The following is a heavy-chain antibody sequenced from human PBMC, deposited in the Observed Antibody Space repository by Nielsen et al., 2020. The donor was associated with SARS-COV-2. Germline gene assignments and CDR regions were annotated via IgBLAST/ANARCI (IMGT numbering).Heavy chain of an antibody. CDR1: GYSFTSYD. J-gene: IGHJ4*02. Sequence: ASVKVSCKASGYSFTSYDMHWVRQAPGQRLEWMGWVNTGNGNTKLSQKFQGRLFITRDTSASTVHMELSSLTSEDTAMYYCARGGIPLWLYWGQGTLVTVSS. D-gene: IGHD3-9*01. V-gene: IGHV1-3*04. CDR2: VNTGNGNT. CDR3: ARGGIPLWLY.